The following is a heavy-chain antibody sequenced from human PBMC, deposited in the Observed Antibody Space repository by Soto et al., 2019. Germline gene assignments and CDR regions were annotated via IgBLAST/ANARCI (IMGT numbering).Heavy chain of an antibody. V-gene: IGHV1-24*01. CDR1: GYTLTELS. J-gene: IGHJ6*02. CDR3: ATDLAVGSSYYYYGMDV. Sequence: ASVKVSCKVSGYTLTELSMHWVRQAPGKGLEWMGGFDPEDGETIYAQKFQGRVTMTEDTSTDTAYMELSSLRSEDMAVYYCATDLAVGSSYYYYGMDVWGQGTTVTISS. D-gene: IGHD6-19*01. CDR2: FDPEDGET.